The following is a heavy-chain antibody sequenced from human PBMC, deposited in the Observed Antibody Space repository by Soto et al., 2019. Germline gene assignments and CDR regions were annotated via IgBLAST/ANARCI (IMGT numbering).Heavy chain of an antibody. D-gene: IGHD2-21*02. CDR1: GFTISSYT. V-gene: IGHV3-23*01. CDR2: ITGSGTNT. J-gene: IGHJ6*02. Sequence: PGGSLRLSCAASGFTISSYTMTWVRQASGKGLEWVSAITGSGTNTYYADSVKGRFTISTDKSTNTLYLQMSSLRVEDTAIYYCAKDDPGDFYSYYGLDVWGQGTTVTVSS. CDR3: AKDDPGDFYSYYGLDV.